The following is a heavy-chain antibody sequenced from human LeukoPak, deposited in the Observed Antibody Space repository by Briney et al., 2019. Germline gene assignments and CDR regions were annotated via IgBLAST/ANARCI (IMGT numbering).Heavy chain of an antibody. CDR3: ARARRAVDGGYYFDY. V-gene: IGHV3-66*01. D-gene: IGHD4-23*01. CDR2: IYSGVST. J-gene: IGHJ4*02. CDR1: GFTVSTNY. Sequence: GGSLRLSCAASGFTVSTNYMSWVRQAPGKGLEWVSVIYSGVSTSYADSVKGRFTISRDNSKNTLYLQMNSLRAEDTAVYYCARARRAVDGGYYFDYWGQGTLVTVSS.